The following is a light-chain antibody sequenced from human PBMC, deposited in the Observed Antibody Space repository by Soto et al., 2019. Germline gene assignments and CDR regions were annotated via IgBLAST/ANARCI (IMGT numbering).Light chain of an antibody. J-gene: IGLJ1*01. V-gene: IGLV1-40*01. CDR1: SSNIGAGYD. CDR3: QSDDSSLSGYV. CDR2: GNS. Sequence: QSVLTQPPSVSGAPGQRVTISCTGSSSNIGAGYDVHWYQQLPGTAPKLLIYGNSNRPSAAPDRFSGSKSATSASLAITGLQAEDEADYYCQSDDSSLSGYVFGTGTKLTVL.